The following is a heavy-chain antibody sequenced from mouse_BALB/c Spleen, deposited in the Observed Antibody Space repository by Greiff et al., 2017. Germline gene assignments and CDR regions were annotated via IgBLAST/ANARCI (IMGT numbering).Heavy chain of an antibody. J-gene: IGHJ1*01. CDR3: ARRGSSWYFDV. D-gene: IGHD1-1*01. Sequence: VQLKESGPGLVKPSQSLSLTCTVTGYSITSDYAWNWIRQFPGNKLEWMGYISYSGSTSYNPSLKSRISITRDTSKNQFFLQLNSVTTEDTATYYCARRGSSWYFDVWGAGTTVTVSS. V-gene: IGHV3-2*02. CDR2: ISYSGST. CDR1: GYSITSDYA.